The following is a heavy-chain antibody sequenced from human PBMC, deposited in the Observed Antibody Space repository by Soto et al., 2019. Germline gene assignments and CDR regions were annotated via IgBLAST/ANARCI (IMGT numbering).Heavy chain of an antibody. CDR2: IYYSGST. V-gene: IGHV4-59*01. Sequence: SETLSLTCTVSGGSISSYYWSWIRQPPGKGLEWIGYIYYSGSTNYNPSLKSRVTISVDTSKNQFSLKLSSVTAADTAAYYCARIEMATIAFDYWGQGTLVTVSS. CDR3: ARIEMATIAFDY. D-gene: IGHD5-12*01. CDR1: GGSISSYY. J-gene: IGHJ4*02.